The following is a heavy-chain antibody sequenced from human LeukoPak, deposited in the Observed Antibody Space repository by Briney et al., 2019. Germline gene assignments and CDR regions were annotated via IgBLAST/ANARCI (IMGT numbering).Heavy chain of an antibody. CDR3: SKDRRYSYGFYYYYGMDV. CDR1: GFTFSSYA. V-gene: IGHV3-23*01. D-gene: IGHD5-18*01. CDR2: ISGSGGST. Sequence: GGSLRLSCAASGFTFSSYAMSWVRQAPGKGLEWVSAISGSGGSTYYADSAKGRFTISRDNSKNTLYLQMNSLRAEDTAVYYCSKDRRYSYGFYYYYGMDVWGQGTTVTVSS. J-gene: IGHJ6*02.